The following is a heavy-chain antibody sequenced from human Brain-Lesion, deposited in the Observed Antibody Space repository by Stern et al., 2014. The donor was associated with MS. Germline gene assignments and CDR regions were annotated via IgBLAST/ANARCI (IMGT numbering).Heavy chain of an antibody. CDR2: ISSSSTYI. V-gene: IGHV3-21*01. CDR3: ASSIVVVPAAENKGFDP. D-gene: IGHD2-2*01. J-gene: IGHJ5*02. Sequence: VQLVESGGGLVKPGGSLRLSCAASGFTLSSYAMNWVRQAPGKGLEWVSSISSSSTYIYYADSVKGRFTISRDNAKNSLYLQMNSLRAEDTAVYYCASSIVVVPAAENKGFDPWGQGTLVTVSS. CDR1: GFTLSSYA.